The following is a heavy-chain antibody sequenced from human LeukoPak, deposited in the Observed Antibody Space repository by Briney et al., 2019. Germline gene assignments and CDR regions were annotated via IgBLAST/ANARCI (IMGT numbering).Heavy chain of an antibody. CDR2: ISYDGSNK. CDR1: GFTFGDYA. J-gene: IGHJ4*02. Sequence: GGSLRLSCTASGFTFGDYAMSWVRQAPGKGLEWVAVISYDGSNKYYADSVKGRFTISRDNSKNTLYLQMNSLRAEDTAVYYCARAPGAALDWGQGTLVTVSS. V-gene: IGHV3-30-3*01. D-gene: IGHD2-15*01. CDR3: ARAPGAALD.